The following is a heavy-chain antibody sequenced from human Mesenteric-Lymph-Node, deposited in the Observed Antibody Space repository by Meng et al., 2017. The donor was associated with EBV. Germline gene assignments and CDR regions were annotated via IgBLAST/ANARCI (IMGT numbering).Heavy chain of an antibody. J-gene: IGHJ4*02. CDR3: ARTPGPVAVPFDY. CDR1: GGSISSSSYY. CDR2: IYYSGST. Sequence: QLQLQEPGPGLVKPSETLSPTLTVSGGSISSSSYYWGWIRQPPGKGLEWIGSIYYSGSTYYNPSLKSRVTISVDTSKNQFSLKLSSVTAADTAVYYCARTPGPVAVPFDYWGQGTLVTVSS. V-gene: IGHV4-39*01. D-gene: IGHD6-19*01.